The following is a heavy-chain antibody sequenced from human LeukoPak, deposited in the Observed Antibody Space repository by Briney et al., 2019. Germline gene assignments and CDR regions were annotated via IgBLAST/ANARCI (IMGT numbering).Heavy chain of an antibody. CDR3: ARVLSTIFGVVIDHAFDI. J-gene: IGHJ3*02. D-gene: IGHD3-3*01. V-gene: IGHV1-18*04. Sequence: ASVKVSCKASGYTFTNYYVHWVRQAPGQGLEWMGWISAYNGNTNYAQKLQGRVTMTTDTSTSTAYMELRSLRSDDTAVYYCARVLSTIFGVVIDHAFDIWRQGTMVTVSS. CDR2: ISAYNGNT. CDR1: GYTFTNYY.